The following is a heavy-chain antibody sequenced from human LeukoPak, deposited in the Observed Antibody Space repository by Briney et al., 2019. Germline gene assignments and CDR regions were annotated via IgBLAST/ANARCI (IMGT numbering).Heavy chain of an antibody. V-gene: IGHV1-2*02. CDR2: INPNSGGT. Sequence: ASVKVSCKASGYIFTGYYMHWVRQAPGQGLEWMGWINPNSGGTNYAQKFQGRVTMTRDTSISTAYMELSRLRSDDTAVYYCARGGRYSGYGKNNWFDPWGQGTLVTVSS. J-gene: IGHJ5*02. CDR3: ARGGRYSGYGKNNWFDP. CDR1: GYIFTGYY. D-gene: IGHD5-12*01.